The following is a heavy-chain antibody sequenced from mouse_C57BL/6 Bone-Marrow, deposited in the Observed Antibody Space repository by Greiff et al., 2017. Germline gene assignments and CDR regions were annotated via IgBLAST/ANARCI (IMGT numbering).Heavy chain of an antibody. Sequence: QVQLQQPGAELVKPGASVKLSCKASGYTFTSYWMHWVKQRPGQGLEWIGMIHPNSGSTNYNEKFKSKATLTVDKSSSTAYMQLSSLTSEYSAVYYCAREGANWDWYFDVWGTGTTVTVSS. V-gene: IGHV1-64*01. CDR2: IHPNSGST. J-gene: IGHJ1*03. CDR1: GYTFTSYW. D-gene: IGHD4-1*01. CDR3: AREGANWDWYFDV.